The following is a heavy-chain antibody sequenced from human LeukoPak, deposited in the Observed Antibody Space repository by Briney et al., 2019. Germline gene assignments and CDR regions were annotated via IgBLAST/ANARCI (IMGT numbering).Heavy chain of an antibody. CDR3: ARGVFAVAGINYFDY. J-gene: IGHJ4*02. CDR1: GFTFSSYS. CDR2: ISSSSSYI. D-gene: IGHD6-19*01. V-gene: IGHV3-21*01. Sequence: GGSLSLSCAASGFTFSSYSMNWVRQAPGKGREWVSSISSSSSYIYYADSVKGRFTISRDNAKNSLYLQMNSLRAEDTAVYYCARGVFAVAGINYFDYWGQGTLVTVSS.